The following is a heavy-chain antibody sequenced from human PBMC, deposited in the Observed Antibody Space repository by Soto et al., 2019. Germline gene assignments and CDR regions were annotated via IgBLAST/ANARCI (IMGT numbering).Heavy chain of an antibody. J-gene: IGHJ4*02. CDR1: GGTFSSYA. CDR2: IIPIFGTA. CDR3: ARHPTQLRSYLDY. D-gene: IGHD5-18*01. Sequence: ASVKVSCKASGGTFSSYAISWVRQAPGQGLEWMGGIIPIFGTANYAQKFQGRVTITADESTSTAYMELSSLRSEDTAVYYCARHPTQLRSYLDYWGQGTLVTVSS. V-gene: IGHV1-69*13.